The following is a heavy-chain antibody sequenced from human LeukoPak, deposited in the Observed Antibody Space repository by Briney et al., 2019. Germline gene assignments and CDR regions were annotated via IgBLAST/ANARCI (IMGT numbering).Heavy chain of an antibody. D-gene: IGHD2/OR15-2a*01. CDR1: GFKFSGYW. CDR2: IKQDGNDK. CDR3: ARDQTLVAIGASGY. J-gene: IGHJ4*02. V-gene: IGHV3-7*01. Sequence: GGSLRLSCAASGFKFSGYWMTWVRHTPGKGLEWVANIKQDGNDKYYADSVRGRFTISRDNVRNSLYLQMNSLRVEDTGIYYCARDQTLVAIGASGYWGQGTLVTVSS.